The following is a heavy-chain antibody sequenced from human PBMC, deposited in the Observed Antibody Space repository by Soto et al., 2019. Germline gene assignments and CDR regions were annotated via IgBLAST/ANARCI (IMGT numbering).Heavy chain of an antibody. D-gene: IGHD6-13*01. CDR1: GFTFITEE. CDR3: ARDVGVTGSSSWLIDY. Sequence: GGSLRLSCVASGFTFITEEFNWVRQAPGKGLEWVSYITSSGNTIHYAESVKGRFTISRNNARNSLYLQMNSLRAEDTAVYYCARDVGVTGSSSWLIDYWGQGTLVTVSS. CDR2: ITSSGNTI. V-gene: IGHV3-48*03. J-gene: IGHJ4*02.